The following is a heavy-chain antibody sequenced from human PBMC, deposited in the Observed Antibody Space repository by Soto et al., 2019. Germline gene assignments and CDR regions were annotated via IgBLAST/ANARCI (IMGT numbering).Heavy chain of an antibody. J-gene: IGHJ4*02. CDR1: GGSISSYY. CDR3: ARRYGSCFDY. D-gene: IGHD5-18*01. V-gene: IGHV4-59*08. Sequence: QVQLQESGPGLVKPSETLSLTCTVSGGSISSYYWSWIRQPPGKGLEWIGYIYYSGSTNYNPSLKIRVTLSVDASKIQFSLKLSSVTAADTAVYYCARRYGSCFDYWGQGTLVTVSS. CDR2: IYYSGST.